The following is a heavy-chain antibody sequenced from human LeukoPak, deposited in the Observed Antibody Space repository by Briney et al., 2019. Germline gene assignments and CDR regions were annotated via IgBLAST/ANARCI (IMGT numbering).Heavy chain of an antibody. D-gene: IGHD1-1*01. CDR1: GFTFNDAW. J-gene: IGHJ4*02. V-gene: IGHV3-15*01. Sequence: GGSLRLSCAASGFTFNDAWLSWVRQPPGKGLEWVGRIKSRADSGTTDYAAPVTGRFSVSRDDSKKTLYLQMNSLKTEDTAVYYCATGTGRSDFDYWGQGILVTVSS. CDR2: IKSRADSGTT. CDR3: ATGTGRSDFDY.